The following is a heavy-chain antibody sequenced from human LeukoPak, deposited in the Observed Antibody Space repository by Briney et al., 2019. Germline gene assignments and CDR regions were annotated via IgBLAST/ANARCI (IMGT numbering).Heavy chain of an antibody. CDR1: GDSISNGDYF. CDR3: ARDNHSYDYVWGSYRTEITDY. CDR2: IYYSGHT. D-gene: IGHD3-16*02. J-gene: IGHJ4*02. V-gene: IGHV4-31*03. Sequence: PSQTLSLTCTVSGDSISNGDYFWSWIRQHPGKGLEWIGYIYYSGHTYNNPSLKSRLTMSVDTSKNLISLKLSSVTAADTAMYYCARDNHSYDYVWGSYRTEITDYWGQGTLVTVSS.